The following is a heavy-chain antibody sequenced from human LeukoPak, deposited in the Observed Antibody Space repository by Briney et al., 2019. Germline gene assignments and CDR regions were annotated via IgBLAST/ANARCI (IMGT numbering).Heavy chain of an antibody. CDR2: IKQDGSEK. Sequence: GGSLRLSCAASGFTFSSYWMSWVRQAPGKGLEWVANIKQDGSEKYYVDSVKGRFTISRDNAKNSLYLQMNSLRAEDTAVYYCARFLVAGRGYCSSTSCSSTTYYYGMDVWGQGTTVTVSS. J-gene: IGHJ6*02. D-gene: IGHD2-2*01. CDR3: ARFLVAGRGYCSSTSCSSTTYYYGMDV. CDR1: GFTFSSYW. V-gene: IGHV3-7*01.